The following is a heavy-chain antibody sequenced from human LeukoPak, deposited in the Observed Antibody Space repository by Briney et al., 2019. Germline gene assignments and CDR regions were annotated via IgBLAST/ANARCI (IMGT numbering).Heavy chain of an antibody. CDR2: INPNSGGT. CDR1: GYTFTGYY. J-gene: IGHJ4*02. V-gene: IGHV1-2*02. Sequence: ASVKVSCKASGYTFTGYYMHLVRQAPGQGLELMGWINPNSGGTNYAQKFQGRVTMTRGTSISHAYMELSRLRSDDQAVDYCSRTRVSRSRWFDYWGQGTLVTVSS. CDR3: SRTRVSRSRWFDY. D-gene: IGHD6-13*01.